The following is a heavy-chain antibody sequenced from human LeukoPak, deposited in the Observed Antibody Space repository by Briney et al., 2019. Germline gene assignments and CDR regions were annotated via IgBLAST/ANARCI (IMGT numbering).Heavy chain of an antibody. Sequence: PSETLSLTCTVSRDSISTYYWSWIRQPPGKELEWIGYVDYSGSTNYNPSLKSRLTMSIDTSKNQFSLRLSSVTAADSALYYCAREGSGSFDYWGQGTLVTVSS. CDR3: AREGSGSFDY. D-gene: IGHD3-3*01. V-gene: IGHV4-59*01. CDR1: RDSISTYY. CDR2: VDYSGST. J-gene: IGHJ4*02.